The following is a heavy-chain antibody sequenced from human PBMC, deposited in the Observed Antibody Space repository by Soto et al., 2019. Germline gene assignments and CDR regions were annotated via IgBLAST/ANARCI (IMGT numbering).Heavy chain of an antibody. CDR3: ARDPQGLGIYSTHFDC. CDR1: GYTFTNHY. D-gene: IGHD3-10*01. J-gene: IGHJ4*02. V-gene: IGHV1-46*01. CDR2: INPSGGST. Sequence: GASVKVSCKASGYTFTNHYIHWVRQAPGQGLEWMGIINPSGGSTSYAQKFQGRVTMTRDRSTTTVYVELSSLRSEDTAVYYCARDPQGLGIYSTHFDCWGKGTLVTVS.